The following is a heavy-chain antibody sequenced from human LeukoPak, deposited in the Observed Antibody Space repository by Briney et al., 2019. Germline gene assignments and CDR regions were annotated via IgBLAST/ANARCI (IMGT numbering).Heavy chain of an antibody. V-gene: IGHV4-39*01. Sequence: SETLSLTCTVSGGSISSSSYYWGWIRQPPGKGLEWIGSIYYSGSTYYNPSLKSRVTISVDTSKNQFSLKLSSVTAADTAVYYCARHYDYVWGTLDYWGQGTLVTVSS. CDR3: ARHYDYVWGTLDY. J-gene: IGHJ4*02. CDR1: GGSISSSSYY. D-gene: IGHD3-16*01. CDR2: IYYSGST.